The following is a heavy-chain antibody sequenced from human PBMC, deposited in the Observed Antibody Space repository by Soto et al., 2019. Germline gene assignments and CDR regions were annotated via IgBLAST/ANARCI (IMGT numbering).Heavy chain of an antibody. J-gene: IGHJ4*02. D-gene: IGHD3-10*01. CDR1: GFSLSSSGVG. V-gene: IGHV2-5*02. CDR2: IYWDDDK. CDR3: ARISSGFGELFDY. Sequence: QITLKESGPTLVKPTQTLTLTCFFSGFSLSSSGVGVGWIRQPPGKALEWLALIYWDDDKHYSPSLKTRLTITKHTSKNQVVLTLTNVDPVDTGTYYCARISSGFGELFDYWGQGTLVTVSS.